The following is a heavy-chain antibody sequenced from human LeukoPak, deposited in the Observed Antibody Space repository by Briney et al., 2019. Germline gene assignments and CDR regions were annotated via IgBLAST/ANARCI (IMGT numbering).Heavy chain of an antibody. J-gene: IGHJ5*02. Sequence: SETLSLTCTVSGGSISSSSYYWGWIRQPPGKGLEWIGSIYYSGSTYYNPSLKSRVTISVDTSKNQFSLKLSSVTAADTAVYYCASRGDYSNYVNWFDPWGQGTLVTVSS. CDR3: ASRGDYSNYVNWFDP. CDR2: IYYSGST. CDR1: GGSISSSSYY. V-gene: IGHV4-39*01. D-gene: IGHD4-4*01.